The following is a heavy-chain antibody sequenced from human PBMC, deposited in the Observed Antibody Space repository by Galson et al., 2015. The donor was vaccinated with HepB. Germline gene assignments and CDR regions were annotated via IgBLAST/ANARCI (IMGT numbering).Heavy chain of an antibody. CDR2: ISYDGSNK. Sequence: SLRLSCAASGFTFSSYAMHWVRQAPGKGLEWVAVISYDGSNKYYADSVKGRFTISRDNSKNTLYLQMNSLRAEDTAVYYCARNSGADRLVLLSSFYYDDGMDDWGQGTTVTVSS. V-gene: IGHV3-30-3*01. CDR1: GFTFSSYA. J-gene: IGHJ6*02. CDR3: ARNSGADRLVLLSSFYYDDGMDD. D-gene: IGHD2-8*01.